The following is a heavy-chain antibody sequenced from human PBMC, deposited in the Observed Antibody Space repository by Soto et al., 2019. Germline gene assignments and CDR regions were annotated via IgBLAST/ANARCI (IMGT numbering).Heavy chain of an antibody. CDR2: IKQDGSTK. CDR3: TRNQVKADY. D-gene: IGHD3-22*01. CDR1: GFTFSDLW. V-gene: IGHV3-7*01. J-gene: IGHJ4*02. Sequence: EVQLVESGGGLVQPGGSLRLSCAASGFTFSDLWMSWVRQAPGKGLEWVANIKQDGSTKNYVDSVKGRFTISRDNAKSLLYLQMNSLRVEDTAVYDCTRNQVKADYWGQGTLVTVAS.